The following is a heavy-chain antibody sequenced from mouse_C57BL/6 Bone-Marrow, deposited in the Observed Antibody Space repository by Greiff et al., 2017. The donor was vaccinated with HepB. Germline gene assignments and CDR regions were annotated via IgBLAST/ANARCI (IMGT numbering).Heavy chain of an antibody. CDR3: ARGYGYSFAY. D-gene: IGHD2-2*01. CDR1: GYTFTDYY. V-gene: IGHV1-19*01. CDR2: INPYNGGT. Sequence: EVQLQQPGPVLVKPGASVKMSCKASGYTFTDYYMNWVKQSHGKSLEWIGVINPYNGGTSYNQKFKGKATLTVDKSSSTAYMELNSLTSEDSAVYYCARGYGYSFAYWGQGTLVTVSA. J-gene: IGHJ3*01.